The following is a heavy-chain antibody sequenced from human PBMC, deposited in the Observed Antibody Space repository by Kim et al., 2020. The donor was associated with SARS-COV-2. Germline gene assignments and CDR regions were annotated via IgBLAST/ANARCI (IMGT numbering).Heavy chain of an antibody. Sequence: SEPSLTCSVSGDSISDKEWSWIRQPAGKGLEWIGRITYVGGTAYNPSLQSRVTMSVDMSKTQFFLRLSFVTAADTAVYYCVKQAFGVPAVWGQGILVTVSS. CDR1: GDSISDKE. V-gene: IGHV4-4*07. D-gene: IGHD2-8*01. CDR2: ITYVGGT. CDR3: VKQAFGVPAV. J-gene: IGHJ4*02.